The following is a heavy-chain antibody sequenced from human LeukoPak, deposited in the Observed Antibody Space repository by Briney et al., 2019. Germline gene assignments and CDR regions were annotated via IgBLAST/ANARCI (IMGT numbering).Heavy chain of an antibody. J-gene: IGHJ6*02. CDR3: ARDGHGFMVRGVILEPGQYYYYGMDV. V-gene: IGHV1-69*13. CDR1: GGTFSSYA. Sequence: ASVKVSCKASGGTFSSYAISWVRQAPGQGLEWMGGIIPIFGTANYAQKFQGRVTITADESTSTAYMELSSLRSEDTAVYYCARDGHGFMVRGVILEPGQYYYYGMDVWGQGTTVTDSS. D-gene: IGHD3-10*01. CDR2: IIPIFGTA.